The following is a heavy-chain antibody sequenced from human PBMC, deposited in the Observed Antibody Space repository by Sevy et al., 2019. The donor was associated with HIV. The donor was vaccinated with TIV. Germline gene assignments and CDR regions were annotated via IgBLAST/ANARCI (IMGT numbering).Heavy chain of an antibody. V-gene: IGHV3-30-3*01. J-gene: IGHJ4*02. Sequence: GGSLSLSFAASGFTFSTHAMHWVPQAPGKGLQWVSFISYDGSHKYYPDSVKGRLTVSRDDSKNTVFLQLSSLRPEETAVYYCAREGGYSIDWSPGNYWGQGTLVTVSS. CDR1: GFTFSTHA. CDR3: AREGGYSIDWSPGNY. D-gene: IGHD3-9*01. CDR2: ISYDGSHK.